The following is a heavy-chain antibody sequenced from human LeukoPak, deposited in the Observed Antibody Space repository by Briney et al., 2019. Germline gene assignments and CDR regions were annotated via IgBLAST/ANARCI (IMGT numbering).Heavy chain of an antibody. J-gene: IGHJ4*02. D-gene: IGHD3-9*01. Sequence: SETLSLTCTVSGGSITSTSYYWGWIRQLPGKGLGWIGSMYYGGSTYSNPSLKSRVTISVDTSKNQFSLNLSSVTASDTAVFYCASTHYDILTPSYYVDFWGQGTLVTVSS. CDR3: ASTHYDILTPSYYVDF. CDR2: MYYGGST. CDR1: GGSITSTSYY. V-gene: IGHV4-39*01.